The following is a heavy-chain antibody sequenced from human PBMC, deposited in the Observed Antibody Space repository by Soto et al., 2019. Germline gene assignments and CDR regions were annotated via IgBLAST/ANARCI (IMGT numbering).Heavy chain of an antibody. Sequence: QLQLQESGPGLVKPSETLSLTCTVSGGSISSSSYYWGWIRQPPGKGLEWIGSIYYSGSTYYNPSLKSRVTISVDTSKNQFSLKLSSVTAADTAVYYCARQSVGYSSGWSEMRYWGQGTLVTVSS. V-gene: IGHV4-39*01. CDR2: IYYSGST. D-gene: IGHD6-19*01. CDR1: GGSISSSSYY. J-gene: IGHJ4*02. CDR3: ARQSVGYSSGWSEMRY.